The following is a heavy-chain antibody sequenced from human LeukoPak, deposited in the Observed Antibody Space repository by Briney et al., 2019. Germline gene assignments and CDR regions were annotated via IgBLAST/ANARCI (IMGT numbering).Heavy chain of an antibody. J-gene: IGHJ4*02. D-gene: IGHD2-2*01. CDR3: ARLTGWEHCSRTSCSNLDY. CDR2: INPKRGDT. V-gene: IGHV1-2*02. Sequence: VSVKVSCKTSGYTFTGYYIHWVRQAPGQRLEWMGWINPKRGDTTYAQNLQGRVTLTSDTAISTAYMELSGLRSDDTAVYYCARLTGWEHCSRTSCSNLDYWGQGTLVTVSS. CDR1: GYTFTGYY.